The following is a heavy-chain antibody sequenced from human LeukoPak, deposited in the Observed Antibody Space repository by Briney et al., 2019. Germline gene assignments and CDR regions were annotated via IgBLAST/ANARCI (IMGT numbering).Heavy chain of an antibody. Sequence: PSETLSLTCTVSGGSISSGGYYWSWIRQHPGRGLEWIGYIYYSGSTYYNPSLKSRVTISVDTSKNQFSLKLSSVTAADTAVYYCARDPGCSGGSCYYYYGMDVWGQGTTVTVSS. D-gene: IGHD2-15*01. J-gene: IGHJ6*02. CDR2: IYYSGST. V-gene: IGHV4-31*03. CDR3: ARDPGCSGGSCYYYYGMDV. CDR1: GGSISSGGYY.